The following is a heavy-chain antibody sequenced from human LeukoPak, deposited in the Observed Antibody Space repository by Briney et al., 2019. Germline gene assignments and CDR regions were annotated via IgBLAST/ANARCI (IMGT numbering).Heavy chain of an antibody. CDR2: IIPILGIA. D-gene: IGHD4-11*01. CDR1: GGTFSSYA. Sequence: GASVKVSCKASGGTFSSYAISWVRQAPGQGLEWMGRIIPILGIANYAQKFQGRVTIIADKSTSTAYMELSSLRSEDTAVYYCARSDYSNDPYDYWGQGTLVTVSS. J-gene: IGHJ4*02. V-gene: IGHV1-69*04. CDR3: ARSDYSNDPYDY.